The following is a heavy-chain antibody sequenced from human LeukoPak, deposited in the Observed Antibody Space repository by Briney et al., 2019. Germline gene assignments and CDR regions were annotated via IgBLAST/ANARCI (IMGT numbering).Heavy chain of an antibody. CDR2: ISAYNGNT. D-gene: IGHD3-16*02. J-gene: IGHJ3*02. CDR3: ARLTFGGVIARRFAAFDI. Sequence: ASVKVSCKASGYTFTSYGISWVRQAPGQGLEWMGWISAYNGNTNYAQKLQGRVTMTTDTSTSTAYMELSSLRSEDTAVYYCARLTFGGVIARRFAAFDIWGQGTMVTVSS. CDR1: GYTFTSYG. V-gene: IGHV1-18*01.